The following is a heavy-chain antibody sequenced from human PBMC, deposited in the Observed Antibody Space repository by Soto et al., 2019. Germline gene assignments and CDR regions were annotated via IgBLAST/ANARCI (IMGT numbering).Heavy chain of an antibody. V-gene: IGHV2-5*02. CDR2: IYWDDDK. CDR1: GLSLSTSGEA. Sequence: QITLKESGPTLVKPTQTLTLTCTFSGLSLSTSGEAVGWIRQPPGKALEWLALIYWDDDKRYNPTLKTRLTITNDTSKNQVVLTLTNMDPVDTATYYCAHYVSTSPAGGFDPWGQGILVTVSS. CDR3: AHYVSTSPAGGFDP. J-gene: IGHJ5*02. D-gene: IGHD3-10*02.